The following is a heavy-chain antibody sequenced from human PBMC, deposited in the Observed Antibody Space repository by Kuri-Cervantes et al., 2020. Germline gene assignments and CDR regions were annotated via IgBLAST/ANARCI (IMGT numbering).Heavy chain of an antibody. CDR2: IYHSGST. Sequence: GSLRLSCAASGFTFSSYSMNWVRQPPGKGLEWIGEIYHSGSTNYNPSLKSRATISVDKSKNQFSLKLSSVTAADTAVYYCARVLWRGGNDHWGQGTMVTVSS. CDR1: GFTFSSYSM. V-gene: IGHV4-4*02. CDR3: ARVLWRGGNDH. J-gene: IGHJ3*01. D-gene: IGHD2-15*01.